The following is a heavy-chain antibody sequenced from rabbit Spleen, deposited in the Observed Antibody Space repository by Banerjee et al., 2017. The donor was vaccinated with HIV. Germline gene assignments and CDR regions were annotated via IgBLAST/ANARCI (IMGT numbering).Heavy chain of an antibody. J-gene: IGHJ6*01. CDR1: GFSFSSNDY. D-gene: IGHD1-1*01. Sequence: QSLEESGGGLVQPEGSLTLTCKASGFSFSSNDYICWVRQAPGKGLEWIACTAGGRSTFTYYASWAKGRFTISKTSSTTVTLQMTSLTAADTATYFCARDTSSSFSSYGMDLWGPGTLVTVS. CDR2: TAGGRSTFT. CDR3: ARDTSSSFSSYGMDL. V-gene: IGHV1S40*01.